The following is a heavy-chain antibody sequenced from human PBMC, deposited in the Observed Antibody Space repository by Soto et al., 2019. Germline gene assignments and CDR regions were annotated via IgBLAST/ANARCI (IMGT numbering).Heavy chain of an antibody. Sequence: QEQLVESGGGVVQPGASVRLSCAASGSIFSGYGMHWVRQAPGKGLEWVAVIWFDGSYSYYADSVKDRFTISRDNSKNMLYLEMDSLRAEDTAVYYCASDGIGGTAFRGFCDYWGRGTLVTVTS. CDR2: IWFDGSYS. CDR3: ASDGIGGTAFRGFCDY. CDR1: GSIFSGYG. V-gene: IGHV3-33*01. D-gene: IGHD1-7*01. J-gene: IGHJ4*02.